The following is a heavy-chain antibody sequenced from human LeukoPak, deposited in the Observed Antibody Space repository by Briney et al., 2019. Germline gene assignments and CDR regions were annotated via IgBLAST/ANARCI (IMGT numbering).Heavy chain of an antibody. Sequence: SETLSLTCTVSGDSISSYYWSWIRQPPGKGLEWIAYIYYSGSTSYNPSLKSRVTISTNTSKKQFSLKLSSATAADTAVYYCARGPGGGSYSDAFDIWGQGTMVTVPS. D-gene: IGHD1-26*01. CDR3: ARGPGGGSYSDAFDI. CDR1: GDSISSYY. V-gene: IGHV4-59*01. CDR2: IYYSGST. J-gene: IGHJ3*02.